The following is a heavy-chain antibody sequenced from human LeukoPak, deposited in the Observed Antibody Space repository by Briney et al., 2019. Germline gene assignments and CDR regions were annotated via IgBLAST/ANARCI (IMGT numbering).Heavy chain of an antibody. CDR3: ARDRPYDSSGYYSGYWYFDL. D-gene: IGHD3-22*01. J-gene: IGHJ2*01. CDR2: INPSGGST. V-gene: IGHV1-46*03. CDR1: GYTFTSYY. Sequence: ASVKVSCKASGYTFTSYYMHWVRQAPGQGLEWMGIINPSGGSTSYAQKFQGRVTMTRDTSTSTVYMELSSLRSEDTAVYYCARDRPYDSSGYYSGYWYFDLWGRGTLVTVPS.